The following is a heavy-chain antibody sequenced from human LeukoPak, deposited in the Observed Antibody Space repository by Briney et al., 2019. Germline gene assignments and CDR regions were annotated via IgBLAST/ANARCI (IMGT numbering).Heavy chain of an antibody. CDR1: GGSISSYY. Sequence: SETVSLTCTVSGGSISSYYWSWIRQPPGKGLEWIGYIYYSGSTNYNPSLKSRVTISVDTSKNQFSLKLSSVTAADTAVYYCAREVHKGYYYMDVWGKGTTVTISS. J-gene: IGHJ6*03. CDR3: AREVHKGYYYMDV. CDR2: IYYSGST. V-gene: IGHV4-59*01.